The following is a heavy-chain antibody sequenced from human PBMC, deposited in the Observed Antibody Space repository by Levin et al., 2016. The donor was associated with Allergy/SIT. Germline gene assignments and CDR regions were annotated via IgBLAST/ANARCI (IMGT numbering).Heavy chain of an antibody. D-gene: IGHD1-26*01. CDR1: GYTLTELS. J-gene: IGHJ4*02. CDR2: FDPEDGET. CDR3: AREKVGLLVAPHEFDY. Sequence: ASVKVSCKVSGYTLTELSMHWVRQAPGKGLEWMGGFDPEDGETIYAQKFQGRVTITADKSTSTAYMELSSLRSEDTAVYYCAREKVGLLVAPHEFDYWGQGTLVTVSS. V-gene: IGHV1-24*01.